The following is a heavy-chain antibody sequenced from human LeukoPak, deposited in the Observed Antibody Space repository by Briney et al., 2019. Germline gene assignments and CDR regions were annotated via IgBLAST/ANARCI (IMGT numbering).Heavy chain of an antibody. CDR1: GFTFSIYA. CDR3: AKDPTYYYDSSGHP. J-gene: IGHJ5*02. Sequence: GGSLRLSCAASGFTFSIYAMSWVRQAPGRGLERGSAISGSGGSTYYAHSVKRRFTIYRDNSKNTLYLQMNSLRAEDTPVYYCAKDPTYYYDSSGHPWAQGTLVTVSS. CDR2: ISGSGGST. V-gene: IGHV3-23*01. D-gene: IGHD3-22*01.